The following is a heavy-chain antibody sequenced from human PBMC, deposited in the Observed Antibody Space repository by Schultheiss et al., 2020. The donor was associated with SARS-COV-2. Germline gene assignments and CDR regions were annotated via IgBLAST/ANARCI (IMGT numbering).Heavy chain of an antibody. CDR1: GFTFSSYG. J-gene: IGHJ4*02. V-gene: IGHV3-33*01. D-gene: IGHD4-17*01. CDR3: ARIYYGDSKNDY. CDR2: IWYDGSNK. Sequence: GESLKISCAASGFTFSSYGMHWVRQAPGKGLEWVAVIWYDGSNKYYADSVKGRFTISRDNSKNTLYLQMNSLRAEDTAVYYCARIYYGDSKNDYWGQGTLVTVSS.